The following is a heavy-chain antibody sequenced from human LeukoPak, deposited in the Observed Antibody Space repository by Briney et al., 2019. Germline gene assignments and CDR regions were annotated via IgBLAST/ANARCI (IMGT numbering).Heavy chain of an antibody. CDR1: GYTFTSYA. D-gene: IGHD3-16*01. V-gene: IGHV7-4-1*02. Sequence: ASVKVSCKASGYTFTSYAMNWVRQAPGQGLEWMGWINTNTGNPTYAQGFTGRFVFSLDTSVSTAYLQISSLKAEDTAVYYCARVPRYVTGSPPYYFDYWGQGTLVTVSS. CDR3: ARVPRYVTGSPPYYFDY. CDR2: INTNTGNP. J-gene: IGHJ4*02.